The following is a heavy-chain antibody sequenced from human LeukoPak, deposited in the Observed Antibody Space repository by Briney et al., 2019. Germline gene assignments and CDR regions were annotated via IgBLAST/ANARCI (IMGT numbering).Heavy chain of an antibody. V-gene: IGHV4-34*01. CDR2: INHGGST. CDR1: GGSFSGYY. J-gene: IGHJ6*02. D-gene: IGHD6-13*01. Sequence: SETLSLTCAVYGGSFSGYYWSWIRQPPGEGLEWIGEINHGGSTNYNPSLKSRVTIPVDTSKNQFSLKLSSVTAADTAVYYCARGPTGSWYLYYYYGMDVWGQGTTVTVSS. CDR3: ARGPTGSWYLYYYYGMDV.